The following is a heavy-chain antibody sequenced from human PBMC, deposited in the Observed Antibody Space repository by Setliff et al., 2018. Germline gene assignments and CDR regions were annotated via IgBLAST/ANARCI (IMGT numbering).Heavy chain of an antibody. CDR2: IYPGDSDT. Sequence: ESLKISCKGSGYTFTNYWIGWVRQMPRKGLEWMGIIYPGDSDTRYSPSFQGQVTISADKSISIAYLQWSSLKASDTAMYYCARQAISGSDAFDIWGQGTLVTVSS. J-gene: IGHJ3*02. D-gene: IGHD3-3*01. CDR3: ARQAISGSDAFDI. CDR1: GYTFTNYW. V-gene: IGHV5-51*01.